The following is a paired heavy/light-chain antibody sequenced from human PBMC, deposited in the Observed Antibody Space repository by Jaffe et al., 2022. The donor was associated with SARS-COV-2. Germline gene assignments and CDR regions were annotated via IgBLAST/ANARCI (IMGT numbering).Light chain of an antibody. CDR1: TGAVTSGYY. Sequence: QTVVTQEPSLTVSPGGTVTLTCASSTGAVTSGYYPNWFQQKPGQAPRALIYSTSNKHSWTPARFSGSLLGGKAALTLSGVQPEDEAEYYCLLYYGGAQHVVFGGGTKLTVL. J-gene: IGLJ2*01. CDR2: STS. CDR3: LLYYGGAQHVV. V-gene: IGLV7-43*01.
Heavy chain of an antibody. Sequence: QLQLQESGPGLVKPSETLSLTCTVSGGSISSSTYYWGWIRQPPGKGLEWIGSIYYSGSTYYNPSLKSRVTISVDTSKNQFSLKLSSVTAADTAVYYCARRTSYYSSGWYHLFDYWGQGTLVTVSS. J-gene: IGHJ4*02. D-gene: IGHD6-19*01. CDR1: GGSISSSTYY. V-gene: IGHV4-39*01. CDR3: ARRTSYYSSGWYHLFDY. CDR2: IYYSGST.